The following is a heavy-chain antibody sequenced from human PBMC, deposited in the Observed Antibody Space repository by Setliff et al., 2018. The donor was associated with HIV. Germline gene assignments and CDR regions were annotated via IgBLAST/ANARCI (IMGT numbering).Heavy chain of an antibody. D-gene: IGHD6-13*01. Sequence: PGGSLRLSCVASGLPFYNYWMTWLRRAPGRGLEWVANVKQDGSDMRYIESVKGRFTVYRDNAKNSVFLQMNSLRAEDTGVYYCATQTGFYNSHWYDYWGQGTMVTVSS. CDR1: GLPFYNYW. CDR2: VKQDGSDM. V-gene: IGHV3-7*01. CDR3: ATQTGFYNSHWYDY. J-gene: IGHJ4*02.